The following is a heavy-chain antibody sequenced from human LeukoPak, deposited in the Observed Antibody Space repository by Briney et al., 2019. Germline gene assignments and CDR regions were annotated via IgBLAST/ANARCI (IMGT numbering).Heavy chain of an antibody. CDR3: ARHEYYYGSGAYYYYGMDV. CDR1: GASISSDY. V-gene: IGHV4-59*08. CDR2: IYYSGIT. D-gene: IGHD3-10*01. Sequence: SETLSLTCTVSGASISSDYWSWIRQPPGKGLEWIGYIYYSGITNYKPSLKSRVTISTDTSNNQFSLKLSSVTAADTAVYYCARHEYYYGSGAYYYYGMDVWGQGTTVTVPS. J-gene: IGHJ6*02.